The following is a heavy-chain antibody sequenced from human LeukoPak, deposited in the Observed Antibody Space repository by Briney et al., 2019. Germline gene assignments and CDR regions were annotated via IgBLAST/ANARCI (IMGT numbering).Heavy chain of an antibody. Sequence: GGSLRLSCAASGFTFSSYAMSWVRQAPGKGLEWVSAISGSGGSTYYADSVKGRFTISRDNSKNSLYLQMNSLRAEDTALYYCAKDIGSGSGNDAFDIWGQGTMVTVSS. CDR2: ISGSGGST. CDR3: AKDIGSGSGNDAFDI. V-gene: IGHV3-23*01. J-gene: IGHJ3*02. D-gene: IGHD1-26*01. CDR1: GFTFSSYA.